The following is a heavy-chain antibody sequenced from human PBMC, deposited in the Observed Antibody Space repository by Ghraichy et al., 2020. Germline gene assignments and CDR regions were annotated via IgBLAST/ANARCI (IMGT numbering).Heavy chain of an antibody. V-gene: IGHV3-74*01. CDR1: GFTFSSYW. CDR3: ARGRASSSCYWYYYYGMDV. CDR2: INSDGSST. J-gene: IGHJ6*02. Sequence: GGSLRLSCAASGFTFSSYWMHWVRQAPGKGLVWVSRINSDGSSTSYADSVKGRFTISRDNAKNTLYLQMNSLRAEDTAVYYCARGRASSSCYWYYYYGMDVWGQGTTVTVSS. D-gene: IGHD6-13*01.